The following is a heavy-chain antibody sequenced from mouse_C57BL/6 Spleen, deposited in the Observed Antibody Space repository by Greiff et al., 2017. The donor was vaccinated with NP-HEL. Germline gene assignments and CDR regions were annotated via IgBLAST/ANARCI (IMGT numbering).Heavy chain of an antibody. D-gene: IGHD1-1*01. J-gene: IGHJ1*03. CDR2: INPGNGGT. CDR1: GYTFTSSW. V-gene: IGHV1-53*01. Sequence: QVQLQQPGTELVKPGASVKLSCKASGYTFTSSWMHCVKQRPGQGLEWIGNINPGNGGTNYNEKFKSKATLTVDKSSSTAYMQLSSLTSEDSAVYYCATAALRAGYLEVWGTGTPVAVSA. CDR3: ATAALRAGYLEV.